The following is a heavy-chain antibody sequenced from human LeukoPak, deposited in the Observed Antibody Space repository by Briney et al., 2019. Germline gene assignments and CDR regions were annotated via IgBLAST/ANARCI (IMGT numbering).Heavy chain of an antibody. CDR3: ASNDYVWGSYREGDNWFDP. CDR1: GFTFSSYS. Sequence: PGGSLRLSCAASGFTFSSYSMNWVHQAPGKGLEWVSSISSNSSYIYYADSVKGRFTISRDNAKNSLYLQMNSLRAEDTAVYYCASNDYVWGSYREGDNWFDPWGQGTLVTVSS. D-gene: IGHD3-16*02. J-gene: IGHJ5*02. V-gene: IGHV3-21*01. CDR2: ISSNSSYI.